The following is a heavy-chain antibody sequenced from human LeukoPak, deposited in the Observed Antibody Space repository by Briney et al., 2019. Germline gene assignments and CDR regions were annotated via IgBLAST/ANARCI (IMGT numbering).Heavy chain of an antibody. CDR1: GFTFSSYS. CDR2: IYSGGST. CDR3: ARDASYDSSGYYNY. V-gene: IGHV3-66*01. J-gene: IGHJ4*02. D-gene: IGHD3-22*01. Sequence: GGSLRLSCAASGFTFSSYSMSWVRQAPGKGLEWVSVIYSGGSTYYADSVKGRFTISRDNSKNTLYLQMNSLRAEDTAVYYCARDASYDSSGYYNYWGQGTLVTVSS.